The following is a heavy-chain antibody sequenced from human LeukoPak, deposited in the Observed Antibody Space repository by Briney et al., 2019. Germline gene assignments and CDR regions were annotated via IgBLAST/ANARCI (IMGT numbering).Heavy chain of an antibody. CDR1: GGSFSGYY. CDR3: ARGLWFGEARPYYYDY. Sequence: SETLSLTCAVSGGSFSGYYRSWLRQPPGKGLEWIGEINGGSTNYNPSLKSRVTISVDTSMNQFSLKLSSVTAADTAEYYCARGLWFGEARPYYYDYSGEGNLVTVST. D-gene: IGHD3-10*01. V-gene: IGHV4-34*01. CDR2: INGGST. J-gene: IGHJ4*02.